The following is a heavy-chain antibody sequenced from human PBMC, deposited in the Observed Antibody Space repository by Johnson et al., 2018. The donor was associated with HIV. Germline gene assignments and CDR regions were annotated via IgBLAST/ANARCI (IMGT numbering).Heavy chain of an antibody. Sequence: VQLVESGGGLVQPGGSLRFSCAASGFTFSSYAMHWVRQAPGTGLEYVSGISSNGGSTYYAQSVKGRFTIYRDNSKNTLYLQMNSLRVEDTAVYYCASSSPYSGSYGDAFDIWGQGTLVTVSS. D-gene: IGHD1-26*01. CDR3: ASSSPYSGSYGDAFDI. CDR2: ISSNGGST. J-gene: IGHJ3*02. CDR1: GFTFSSYA. V-gene: IGHV3-64*01.